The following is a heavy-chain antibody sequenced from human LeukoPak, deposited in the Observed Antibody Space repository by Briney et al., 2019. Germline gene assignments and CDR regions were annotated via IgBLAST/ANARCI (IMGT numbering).Heavy chain of an antibody. D-gene: IGHD3-9*01. V-gene: IGHV3-23*01. Sequence: GGSLRLSCAASGFSFGGYAMTWVRQAPGKGLEWVSSITYNGAATYYLDSVKARFTISRDNSRGTLYLQMDSLTAEDTALYYCAKDGLYFDGSTHIYYFDSWGQGTLVAVSS. CDR2: ITYNGAAT. CDR3: AKDGLYFDGSTHIYYFDS. J-gene: IGHJ4*02. CDR1: GFSFGGYA.